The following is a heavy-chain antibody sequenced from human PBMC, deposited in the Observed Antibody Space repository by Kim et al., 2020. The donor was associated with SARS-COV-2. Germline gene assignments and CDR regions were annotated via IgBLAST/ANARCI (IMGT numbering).Heavy chain of an antibody. V-gene: IGHV3-21*01. CDR1: GFTFSSYS. Sequence: GGSLRLSCAASGFTFSSYSMNWVRQAPGKGLEWVSSISSSSSYIYYADSVKGRFTISRDNAKNSLYLQMNSLRAEDTAVYYCARDKEPAELYYYYGMDVWGQGTTVTVSS. J-gene: IGHJ6*02. CDR3: ARDKEPAELYYYYGMDV. D-gene: IGHD1-26*01. CDR2: ISSSSSYI.